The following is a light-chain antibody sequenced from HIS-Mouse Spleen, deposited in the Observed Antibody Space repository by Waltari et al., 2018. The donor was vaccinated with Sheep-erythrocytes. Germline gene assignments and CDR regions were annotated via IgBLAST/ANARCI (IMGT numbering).Light chain of an antibody. CDR2: QDS. V-gene: IGLV3-1*01. CDR1: QLGDKY. CDR3: QAWDSSTAV. J-gene: IGLJ2*01. Sequence: SYELTQSPSVSVSPGQTARITCSGDQLGDKYACWYQQKPGQSPVLVIYQDSKRPSGIPERFSGSNSGNTATLTISGTQAMDEADYYCQAWDSSTAVFGGGTKLTVL.